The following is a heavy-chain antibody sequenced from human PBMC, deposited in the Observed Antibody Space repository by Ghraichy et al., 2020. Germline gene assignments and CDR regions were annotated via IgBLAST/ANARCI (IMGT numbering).Heavy chain of an antibody. CDR2: IKQDGSEK. D-gene: IGHD3-16*02. J-gene: IGHJ3*02. CDR3: ARWGTDHSKNRNTRAFDI. V-gene: IGHV3-7*01. Sequence: GGPLRLSCAASGFTFSSYWMSWVRQAPGKGLEWVANIKQDGSEKYYVDSVKGRFTISRDNAKNSLYLQMNSLRAEDTAVYYCARWGTDHSKNRNTRAFDIWGQGTMVTVSS. CDR1: GFTFSSYW.